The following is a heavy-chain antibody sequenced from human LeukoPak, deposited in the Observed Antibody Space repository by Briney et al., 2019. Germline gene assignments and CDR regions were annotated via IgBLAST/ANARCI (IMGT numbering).Heavy chain of an antibody. Sequence: GGSLRLSCAASGFTVSSTYMTWVRQAPGKWLEWVAVIYSGGGTVYADSVKGRFTISRDNSRNTLYLQMNSLRAEDTAVYYCARGLAVTTNYFDSWGQGTLVTVSS. CDR3: ARGLAVTTNYFDS. J-gene: IGHJ4*02. CDR2: IYSGGGT. V-gene: IGHV3-66*01. D-gene: IGHD4-17*01. CDR1: GFTVSSTY.